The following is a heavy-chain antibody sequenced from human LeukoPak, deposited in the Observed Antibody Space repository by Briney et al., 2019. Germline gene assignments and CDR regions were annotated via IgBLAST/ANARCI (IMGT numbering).Heavy chain of an antibody. Sequence: SVTLSCTASGGTFSSYAISWVRHAPGQGLEWMGRIITILGIANYAQKFQGRVTITADKSTSTAYMELSSQRSEDTAVYYCARERYGDYFGYYYGMDVWGQGTTVTVSS. J-gene: IGHJ6*02. CDR3: ARERYGDYFGYYYGMDV. CDR1: GGTFSSYA. D-gene: IGHD4-17*01. V-gene: IGHV1-69*04. CDR2: IITILGIA.